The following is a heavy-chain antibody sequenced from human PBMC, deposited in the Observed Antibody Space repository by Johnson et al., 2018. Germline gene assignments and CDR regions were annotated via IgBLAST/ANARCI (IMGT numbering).Heavy chain of an antibody. CDR3: ANHIAAVGNFAGDAFDI. Sequence: QVQLQESGPGLVKPSETLSLTCTVSGGSISSYYWSWIRQPPGKGLEWIGYIYYSGSTNYNPSLKSRVTISVDTAKNQFSLKLTSVPAADTAVYYCANHIAAVGNFAGDAFDIWGQGTVVTVSS. J-gene: IGHJ3*02. D-gene: IGHD6-13*01. V-gene: IGHV4-59*01. CDR2: IYYSGST. CDR1: GGSISSYY.